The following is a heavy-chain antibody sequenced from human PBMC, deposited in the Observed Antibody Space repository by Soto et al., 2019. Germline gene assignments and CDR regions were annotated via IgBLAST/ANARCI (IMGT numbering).Heavy chain of an antibody. V-gene: IGHV3-33*01. J-gene: IGHJ6*02. D-gene: IGHD3-10*01. CDR3: ARKQRSGSYSIYYYYGMDV. Sequence: GGSLRLSCAASGFTFSSYGMHWVRQAPGKGLEWVAVIWYDGSNKYYADSVKGRFTISRDNSKNTLYLQMNSLRAEDTAVYYCARKQRSGSYSIYYYYGMDVWGQGTTVTVSS. CDR1: GFTFSSYG. CDR2: IWYDGSNK.